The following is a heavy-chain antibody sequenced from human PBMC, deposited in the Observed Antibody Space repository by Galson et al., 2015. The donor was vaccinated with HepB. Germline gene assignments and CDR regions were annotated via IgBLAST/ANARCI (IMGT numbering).Heavy chain of an antibody. CDR1: GFTFSSYS. D-gene: IGHD3-10*01. Sequence: SLRLSCAASGFTFSSYSMNWVRQAPGKGLEWVSSISSSSSYIYYADSVKGRFTISRDNAKNSLYLQMNSLRAEDTAVYYCARDFEIIYGSGSLSPGPWGQGTLVTVSS. CDR2: ISSSSSYI. V-gene: IGHV3-21*01. CDR3: ARDFEIIYGSGSLSPGP. J-gene: IGHJ5*02.